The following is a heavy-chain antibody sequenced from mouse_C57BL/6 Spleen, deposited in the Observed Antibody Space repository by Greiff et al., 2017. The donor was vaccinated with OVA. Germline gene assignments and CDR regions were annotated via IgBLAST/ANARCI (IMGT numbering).Heavy chain of an antibody. Sequence: EVKLMESGGGLVQPGGSLSLSCAASGFTFTDYYMSWVRQPPGKALEWLGFIRNKANGYTTAYSASVKGRFTISRDNYQSILYLQMNARRAEDSATYYCARSRYGYYFDYWGQGTTLTVSS. V-gene: IGHV7-3*01. D-gene: IGHD2-2*01. CDR1: GFTFTDYY. J-gene: IGHJ2*01. CDR3: ARSRYGYYFDY. CDR2: IRNKANGYTT.